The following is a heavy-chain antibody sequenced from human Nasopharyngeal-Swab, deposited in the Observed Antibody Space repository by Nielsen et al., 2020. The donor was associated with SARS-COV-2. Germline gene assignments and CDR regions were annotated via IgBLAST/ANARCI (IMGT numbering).Heavy chain of an antibody. D-gene: IGHD2-21*02. J-gene: IGHJ5*02. CDR2: INPNSGGT. V-gene: IGHV1-2*04. CDR3: ARGGQRQIVVVTANNWFDP. CDR1: GYTFTGYY. Sequence: ASVTVSCKASGYTFTGYYMHWVRQAPGQGLEWMGWINPNSGGTNYAQKFQGWVTMTRDTSISTAYMELSRLRSDDTAVYYCARGGQRQIVVVTANNWFDPWGQGTLVTVSS.